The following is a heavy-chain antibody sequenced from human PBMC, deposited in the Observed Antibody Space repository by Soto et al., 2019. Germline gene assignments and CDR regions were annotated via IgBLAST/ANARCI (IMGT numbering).Heavy chain of an antibody. J-gene: IGHJ4*02. CDR1: GYIFSTYW. D-gene: IGHD6-13*01. CDR2: IYPDDSET. V-gene: IGHV5-51*01. CDR3: ARQPGAAAGSDY. Sequence: GPSLKISCKGSGYIFSTYWIAWVRQMPGKGLEWMGIIYPDDSETRYSPSIQGQVTISADKSTCTAYLQWSNLKAADSPMYYRARQPGAAAGSDYWDLGTLVTVAS.